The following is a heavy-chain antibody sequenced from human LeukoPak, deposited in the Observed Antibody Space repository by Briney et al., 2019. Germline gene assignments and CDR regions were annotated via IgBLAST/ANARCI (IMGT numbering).Heavy chain of an antibody. Sequence: GGSLRLSCAASGFTFSSYSMNWVRQAPGKGLEWVSYISGSGSTIYYADSVKGRFTISRDNAKNSLYLQMNSLRAEDTAVYYCARGPYASGSYGRRGWVHYMDVWGKGTTVTVSS. CDR3: ARGPYASGSYGRRGWVHYMDV. V-gene: IGHV3-48*04. CDR2: ISGSGSTI. D-gene: IGHD3-10*01. J-gene: IGHJ6*03. CDR1: GFTFSSYS.